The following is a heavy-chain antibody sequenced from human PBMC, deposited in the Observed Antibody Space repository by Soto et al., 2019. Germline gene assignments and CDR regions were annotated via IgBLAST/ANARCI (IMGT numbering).Heavy chain of an antibody. CDR1: GDSVASNSVA. D-gene: IGHD5-12*01. CDR2: TYYRSKWYN. V-gene: IGHV6-1*01. Sequence: QTLSLTCAISGDSVASNSVAWNWIRQSPSRGLEWLGRTYYRSKWYNDYAVSVKSRITINPDTSKNQFSLQLNSVTPEDTAVYYCARDGDNSGYDFDFDYWGQGTLVTVSS. CDR3: ARDGDNSGYDFDFDY. J-gene: IGHJ4*02.